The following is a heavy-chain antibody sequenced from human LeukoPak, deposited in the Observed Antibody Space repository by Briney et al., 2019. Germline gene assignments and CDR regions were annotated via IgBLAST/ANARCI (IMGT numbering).Heavy chain of an antibody. D-gene: IGHD6-19*01. Sequence: GASVKVSCKASGYTFTGYYMHWVRQAPGQGLEWMGWINPNSGGTNYAQKFQGRVTMTRDTSISTAYMELRSLRSDDTAVYYCARDDPTYKSGWYVDYWGQGTLVTVSS. CDR3: ARDDPTYKSGWYVDY. J-gene: IGHJ4*02. CDR2: INPNSGGT. V-gene: IGHV1-2*02. CDR1: GYTFTGYY.